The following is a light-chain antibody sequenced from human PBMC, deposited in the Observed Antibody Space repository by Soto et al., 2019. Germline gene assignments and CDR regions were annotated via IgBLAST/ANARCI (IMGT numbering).Light chain of an antibody. CDR3: QQYNNWPPT. V-gene: IGKV3-15*01. CDR2: DAS. CDR1: QSVGSY. J-gene: IGKJ5*01. Sequence: TVLTQSPGTLSLSPGERATLSCRASQSVGSYLAWFQQKPGQAPRLLIYDASTRAPGIPARFSGSGSGTELTLTISSLQSDDFAVYHCQQYNNWPPTFGHGTRLEIK.